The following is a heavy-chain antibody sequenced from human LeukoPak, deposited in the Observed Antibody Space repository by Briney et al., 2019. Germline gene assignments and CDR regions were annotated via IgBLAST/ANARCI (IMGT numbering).Heavy chain of an antibody. CDR2: ISYDGSNK. V-gene: IGHV3-30*04. D-gene: IGHD5-18*01. CDR3: ARAAYSYGYGGFDP. J-gene: IGHJ5*02. Sequence: PGRSLRLSCAASGFTFSSYAMHWVRQAPGKGPEWVAVISYDGSNKYYADSVKGRLTISRDNSKNTLYLQMNSLRAEDTAVYYCARAAYSYGYGGFDPWGQGTLVTVSS. CDR1: GFTFSSYA.